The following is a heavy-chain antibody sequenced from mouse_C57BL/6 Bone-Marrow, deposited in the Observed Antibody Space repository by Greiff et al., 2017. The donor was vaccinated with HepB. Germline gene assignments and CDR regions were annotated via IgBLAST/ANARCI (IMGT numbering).Heavy chain of an antibody. D-gene: IGHD1-1*01. V-gene: IGHV1-62-2*01. CDR2: FYPGSGSI. CDR3: ARHEVAITTVVARYFDV. CDR1: GYTFTEYT. J-gene: IGHJ1*03. Sequence: QVQLQQSGAELVKPGASVKLSCKASGYTFTEYTIHWVKQRSGQGLEWIGWFYPGSGSINYNEKFKDKATLTADKSSSTVYMELSRLTSEDSAVYFCARHEVAITTVVARYFDVWGTGTTVTVSS.